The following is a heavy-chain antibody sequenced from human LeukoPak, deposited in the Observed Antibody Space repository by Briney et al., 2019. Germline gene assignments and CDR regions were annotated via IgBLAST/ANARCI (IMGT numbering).Heavy chain of an antibody. CDR3: ARRGTSSSWAHFDY. J-gene: IGHJ4*02. CDR1: GFTFSRYE. D-gene: IGHD6-13*01. CDR2: ITGSGDPI. V-gene: IGHV3-48*03. Sequence: HPGRSLRLSCVASGFTFSRYEMDWVRQAPGKGLEWVSYITGSGDPIYYADSVKGRFTISRDNAQNSLYLQMNRLGAEDTAVYYCARRGTSSSWAHFDYWGQGTLVTVSS.